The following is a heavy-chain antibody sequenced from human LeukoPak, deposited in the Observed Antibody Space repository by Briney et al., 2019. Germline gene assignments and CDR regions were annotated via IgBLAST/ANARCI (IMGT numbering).Heavy chain of an antibody. CDR1: GFSFSGYG. CDR2: IRYDGANK. V-gene: IGHV3-30*02. CDR3: ARDRVVSREPAAFDV. D-gene: IGHD3-3*01. J-gene: IGHJ3*01. Sequence: GGSRRLPCVASGFSFSGYGMHWVRHVPGKGLEWVAFIRYDGANKYYVDSVKGRFTISRDNSKNTLYLQMISLRGEDTAVYYCARDRVVSREPAAFDVWGQGTMVTVSS.